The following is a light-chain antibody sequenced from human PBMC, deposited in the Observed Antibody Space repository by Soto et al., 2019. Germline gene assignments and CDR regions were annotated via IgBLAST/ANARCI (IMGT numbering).Light chain of an antibody. CDR3: CSYAGTYTPWV. CDR2: RVT. J-gene: IGLJ3*02. Sequence: QSALTQPRSVSGSPGQSVTISCTGTSSDVGDYNYVSWYQQHPGKVPKLIIYRVTGRPSGIPDRFSGSKSGNTASLTISGLQAEDEADYYCCSYAGTYTPWVFGGGTKLTV. CDR1: SSDVGDYNY. V-gene: IGLV2-11*01.